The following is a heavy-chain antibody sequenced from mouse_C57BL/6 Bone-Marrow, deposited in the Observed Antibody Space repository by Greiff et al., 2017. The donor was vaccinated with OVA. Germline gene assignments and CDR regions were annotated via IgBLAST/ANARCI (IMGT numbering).Heavy chain of an antibody. CDR2: LDPETGGT. CDR3: TRAHYYGSTDWHFDV. J-gene: IGHJ1*03. Sequence: QVQLQQSGAELVRPGASVTLSCKASGYTFTDYEMHWVKQTPVHGLEWIGALDPETGGTAYNQKFKGKAILTADKSSSTAYMELRSLTSEDSAVYYCTRAHYYGSTDWHFDVWGTGTTVTVSS. CDR1: GYTFTDYE. D-gene: IGHD1-1*01. V-gene: IGHV1-15*01.